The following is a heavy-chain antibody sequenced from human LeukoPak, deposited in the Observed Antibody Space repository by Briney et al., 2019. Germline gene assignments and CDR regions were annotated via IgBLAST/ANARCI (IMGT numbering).Heavy chain of an antibody. CDR2: IWYDGSNK. CDR3: AKDRDTAMEIDY. CDR1: GFTFSNYG. D-gene: IGHD5-18*01. Sequence: GGSLRLSCAASGFTFSNYGMHSVRQAPGKGLEWVAVIWYDGSNKYYVDSVKGRFTISRDNSKNTLYLQMNSLSAEDTAMYYCAKDRDTAMEIDYWGQGTLVTVSS. V-gene: IGHV3-33*06. J-gene: IGHJ4*02.